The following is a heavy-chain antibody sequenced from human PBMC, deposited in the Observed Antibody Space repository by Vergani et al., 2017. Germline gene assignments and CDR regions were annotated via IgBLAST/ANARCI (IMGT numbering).Heavy chain of an antibody. CDR1: GFPFSSYA. Sequence: EVQLLESGGGFVQPGGSLRPSCAASGFPFSSYAMSWVRQAPGKGLEWVSAIIGSGCSTYYAASVKGRFTIARDNSKNTLYLQMNSLRAEDTAVYYCAKDYDFWSGYPFWGRGTLVTVSS. CDR2: IIGSGCST. CDR3: AKDYDFWSGYPF. V-gene: IGHV3-23*01. D-gene: IGHD3-3*01. J-gene: IGHJ4*02.